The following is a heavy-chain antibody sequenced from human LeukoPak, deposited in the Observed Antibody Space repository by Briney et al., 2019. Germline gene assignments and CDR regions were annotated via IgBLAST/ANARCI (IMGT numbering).Heavy chain of an antibody. Sequence: PGGSLRLSCAASGFTFSSYSMNWVRQAPGKGLEWVSSISSSSSYIYYADSVKGRFTISRDNAKNSLYLQMNSLRAEDTAVYYCARELPYSSSLHGAFDIWGQGTMVTVSS. D-gene: IGHD6-13*01. J-gene: IGHJ3*02. CDR2: ISSSSSYI. CDR1: GFTFSSYS. V-gene: IGHV3-21*01. CDR3: ARELPYSSSLHGAFDI.